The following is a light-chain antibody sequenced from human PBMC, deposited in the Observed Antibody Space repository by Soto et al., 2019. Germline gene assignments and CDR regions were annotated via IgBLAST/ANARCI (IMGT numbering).Light chain of an antibody. CDR1: QSISSW. Sequence: DIQMTQSPSTLSASVGDRVTITCRASQSISSWLAWYQQKPGKAPKLLIYKASSLESGVPSRFSGSGSGTEFTLTSSSLQPDDFATYYCHQYNSWHTFGQGTKLEIK. V-gene: IGKV1-5*03. J-gene: IGKJ2*01. CDR3: HQYNSWHT. CDR2: KAS.